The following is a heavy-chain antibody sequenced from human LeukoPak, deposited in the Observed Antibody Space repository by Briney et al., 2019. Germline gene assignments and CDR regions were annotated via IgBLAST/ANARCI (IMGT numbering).Heavy chain of an antibody. Sequence: GASVKVSCKASGYTFTGYYMHWVRQAPGQGLEWMGWINPNSGGTNYAQKFQGRVTMTRDTSISTAYMELSRLRSDDTAVYYCARDRKNRSPRRYWFDPWGQGTLVTVSS. CDR2: INPNSGGT. CDR1: GYTFTGYY. V-gene: IGHV1-2*02. CDR3: ARDRKNRSPRRYWFDP. D-gene: IGHD2/OR15-2a*01. J-gene: IGHJ5*02.